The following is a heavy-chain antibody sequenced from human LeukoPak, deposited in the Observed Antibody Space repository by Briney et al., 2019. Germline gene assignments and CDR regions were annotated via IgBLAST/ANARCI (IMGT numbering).Heavy chain of an antibody. CDR1: GFTFSSYD. Sequence: GGSLRLSCAASGFTFSSYDMHWVRQAPGKGLERAPVISYDGSNKYYADSVKDRFTISRDNSKNTLYLQMNSLRAGDTAVYYCAKDRRGVAASDNWFDPWGQGTLVTVSS. V-gene: IGHV3-30*18. J-gene: IGHJ5*02. D-gene: IGHD2-15*01. CDR3: AKDRRGVAASDNWFDP. CDR2: ISYDGSNK.